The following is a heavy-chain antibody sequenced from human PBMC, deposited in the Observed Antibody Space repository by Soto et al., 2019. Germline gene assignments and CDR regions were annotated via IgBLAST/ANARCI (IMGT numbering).Heavy chain of an antibody. Sequence: PSETLSLTCAVYGGSFSGYYWSWIRQPPGKGLEWIGEINHSGSTNYNPSLKSRVTISVDTSKNQFSLKLSSVTAADTAVYYCAHSSTSLGSDYYGMDVWGQGTTVT. CDR1: GGSFSGYY. CDR3: AHSSTSLGSDYYGMDV. CDR2: INHSGST. V-gene: IGHV4-34*01. J-gene: IGHJ6*02. D-gene: IGHD2-2*01.